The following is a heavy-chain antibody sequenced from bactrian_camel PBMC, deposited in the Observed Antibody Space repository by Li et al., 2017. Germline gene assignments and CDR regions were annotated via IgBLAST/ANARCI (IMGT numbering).Heavy chain of an antibody. J-gene: IGHJ4*01. CDR1: GITSGLGG. CDR2: IYSDGSDI. CDR3: AAEAADPGRPPNLCYAHTVEDLFY. Sequence: HVQLVESGGGLVQPGGSLRLSCAGSGITSGLGGISWVRQAPGKGLEWVSSIYSDGSDIYYADSVKGRFTISRDNAKDTLYLQMDSLNPGDTAMYYCAAEAADPGRPPNLCYAHTVEDLFYWGQGTQVTVS. D-gene: IGHD3*01. V-gene: IGHV3S6*01.